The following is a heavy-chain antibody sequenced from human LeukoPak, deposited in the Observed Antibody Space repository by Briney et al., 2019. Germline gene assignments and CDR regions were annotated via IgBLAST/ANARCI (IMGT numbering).Heavy chain of an antibody. D-gene: IGHD2-8*01. CDR3: ARARRGFVVLTRNWFDP. CDR2: INHSGST. J-gene: IGHJ5*02. Sequence: SETLSLTCAVSGGSISSSNWWSWVRQPPGKGLEWIGEINHSGSTNYNPSLKSRVTISVDTSKNQFSLKLSSVTAADTAVYYCARARRGFVVLTRNWFDPWGQGTLVTVSS. V-gene: IGHV4-4*02. CDR1: GGSISSSNW.